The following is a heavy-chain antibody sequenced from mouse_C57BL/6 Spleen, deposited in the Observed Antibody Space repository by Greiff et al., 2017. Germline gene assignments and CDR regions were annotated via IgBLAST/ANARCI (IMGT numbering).Heavy chain of an antibody. CDR2: IYPGDGDT. CDR1: GYAFSSAW. CDR3: ARFKALYDYGYAMDY. J-gene: IGHJ4*01. V-gene: IGHV1-82*01. D-gene: IGHD2-4*01. Sequence: QVQLQQSGPELVKPGASVKISCKASGYAFSSAWMNWVKQRPGKGLEWIGRIYPGDGDTNYNGKFQGKAPLTADKSSSTAYMQLSSLTSEDSAVYFCARFKALYDYGYAMDYWGQGTSVTVSA.